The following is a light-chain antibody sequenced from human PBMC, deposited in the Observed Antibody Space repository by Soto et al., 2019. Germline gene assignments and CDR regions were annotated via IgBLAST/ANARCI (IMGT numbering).Light chain of an antibody. CDR1: QSISSR. J-gene: IGKJ1*01. CDR3: QQYNSYSQAWT. Sequence: DIQMTQSPSTLSASVGDRVTITCRASQSISSRLAWYQQKPGKAPYLLIYKASSLESGVPSRFSGSGSGTEFTLTISSLQPDDFATYYCQQYNSYSQAWTFGQGTKVEIK. V-gene: IGKV1-5*03. CDR2: KAS.